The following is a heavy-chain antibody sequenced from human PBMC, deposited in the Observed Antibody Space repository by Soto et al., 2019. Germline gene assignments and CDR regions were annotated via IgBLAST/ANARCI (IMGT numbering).Heavy chain of an antibody. Sequence: QPGGSLRLSCAASGFTFSSYWMSGVRQAPGKGLEWVANIKLDGSEKYYVDSVKGRFTIARDNAKNALYLQMNSLRAEATAVYYCASAPGSATIIGGVYYYYGMDVWGQGTTVTVSS. CDR1: GFTFSSYW. D-gene: IGHD5-12*01. CDR2: IKLDGSEK. J-gene: IGHJ6*02. V-gene: IGHV3-7*01. CDR3: ASAPGSATIIGGVYYYYGMDV.